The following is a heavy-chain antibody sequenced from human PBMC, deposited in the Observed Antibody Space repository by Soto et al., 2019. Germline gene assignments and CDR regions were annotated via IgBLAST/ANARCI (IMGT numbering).Heavy chain of an antibody. Sequence: QITLKESGPTLVNPTQTLTLTCTFSGFSLSTTGVTVGWIRQPPGKALEWLALVYWDEDKRYSPSLKNWLTITKDTSKNQVVLTMTNMDPVDTATYYCARSPYGDYVNSFDMWGQGTVVTVSS. CDR3: ARSPYGDYVNSFDM. D-gene: IGHD4-17*01. CDR1: GFSLSTTGVT. CDR2: VYWDEDK. V-gene: IGHV2-5*02. J-gene: IGHJ3*02.